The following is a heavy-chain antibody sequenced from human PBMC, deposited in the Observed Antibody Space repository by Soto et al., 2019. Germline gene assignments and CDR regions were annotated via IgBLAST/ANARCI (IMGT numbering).Heavy chain of an antibody. V-gene: IGHV1-3*04. Sequence: QVQLLQSGAEAKKPGASVKVSCEASGYTFTSYPIHWVRQAPGQRLEWMGWINTCNGYTKYSQKFQARVTITRDPSASTSYMQLSRLRSEDTAVYYCARDRGGYCSGGSCSEAWFDPWGQGTLVTVSS. D-gene: IGHD2-15*01. CDR1: GYTFTSYP. CDR2: INTCNGYT. CDR3: ARDRGGYCSGGSCSEAWFDP. J-gene: IGHJ5*02.